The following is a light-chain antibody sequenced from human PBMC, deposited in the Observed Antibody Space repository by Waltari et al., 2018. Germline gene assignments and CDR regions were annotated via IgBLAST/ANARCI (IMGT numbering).Light chain of an antibody. CDR3: QNYDEGSPTSA. Sequence: DIQMTQSPSTLSASIGDRVTITCRASQSIGSLLAWYQQKPGKAPKLLIYLASKVHSGVPSRFSASESGTEFTLSIDSLEPDDFATYYCQNYDEGSPTSAFGQGTKVEIK. CDR1: QSIGSL. V-gene: IGKV1-5*03. J-gene: IGKJ1*01. CDR2: LAS.